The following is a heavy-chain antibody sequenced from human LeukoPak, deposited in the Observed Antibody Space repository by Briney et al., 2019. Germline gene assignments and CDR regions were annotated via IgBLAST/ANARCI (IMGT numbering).Heavy chain of an antibody. CDR2: ISSSSSYI. Sequence: PGGSLRLSCAASGFTFSGYWMSWVRQAPGKGLEWVSSISSSSSYIYYADSVKGRFTISRDNAKNSLYLQMNSLRAEDTAVYYCARDLSSQGYDYVWGSYPRIDYWGQGTLVTVSS. D-gene: IGHD3-16*02. CDR1: GFTFSGYW. CDR3: ARDLSSQGYDYVWGSYPRIDY. V-gene: IGHV3-21*01. J-gene: IGHJ4*02.